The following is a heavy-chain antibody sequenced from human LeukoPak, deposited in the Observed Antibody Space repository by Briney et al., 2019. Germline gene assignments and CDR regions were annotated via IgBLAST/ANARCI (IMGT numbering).Heavy chain of an antibody. D-gene: IGHD3-22*01. Sequence: PGGSLTLXCSASGFTGPSFAMAWVRQAPGKGLEWVSGIAAGATGTYYSDSVKGRFTISRDNSRKTVQLQMNSLRAEDTAVYYCAKSYDSGGYPLGDYWGQGTLVTVSS. V-gene: IGHV3-23*01. J-gene: IGHJ4*02. CDR3: AKSYDSGGYPLGDY. CDR1: GFTGPSFA. CDR2: IAAGATGT.